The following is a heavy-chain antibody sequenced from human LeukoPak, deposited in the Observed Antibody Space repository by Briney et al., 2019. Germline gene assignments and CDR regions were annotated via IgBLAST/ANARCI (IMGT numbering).Heavy chain of an antibody. Sequence: SVKVSCKASGGTFSSYAISWVRQAPGQGLESIGGIIPIFGTANYAQKFQGRVTITADKSTSTAYMELSSLRSEDTAVYYCASPPSVVPAAEYYFDYWGQGTLVTVSS. CDR1: GGTFSSYA. CDR3: ASPPSVVPAAEYYFDY. CDR2: IIPIFGTA. J-gene: IGHJ4*02. V-gene: IGHV1-69*06. D-gene: IGHD2-2*01.